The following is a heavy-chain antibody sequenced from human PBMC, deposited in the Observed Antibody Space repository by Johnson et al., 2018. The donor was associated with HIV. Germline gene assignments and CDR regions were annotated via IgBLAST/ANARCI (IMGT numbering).Heavy chain of an antibody. CDR1: GFTFDAYT. V-gene: IGHV3-43*01. CDR3: ARPHSAQYQHAFDI. Sequence: VQLVESGGVVAQIGGSLRLSCAASGFTFDAYTMYWVRQPPGKGLEWVSLIGWDGGSRYYADSVKGRFTISRDNATNSLYLQMNSLRAEDTAVYYCARPHSAQYQHAFDIWGQGTKVTVSS. CDR2: IGWDGGSR. J-gene: IGHJ3*02. D-gene: IGHD1-26*01.